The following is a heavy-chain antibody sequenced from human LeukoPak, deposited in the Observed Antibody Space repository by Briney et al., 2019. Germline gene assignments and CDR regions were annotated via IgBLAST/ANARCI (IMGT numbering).Heavy chain of an antibody. J-gene: IGHJ5*02. CDR2: IKYDGSEK. Sequence: PGGSLRLSCVGSGFSGPWLNWVRQAPGKGLEGVATIKYDGSEKYYVDSVEGRFTISRDDGQNFLYLQMNSLTVEDTAVYYCARRNWFDPWGPGTLVTVSS. CDR1: GFSGPW. CDR3: ARRNWFDP. V-gene: IGHV3-7*05.